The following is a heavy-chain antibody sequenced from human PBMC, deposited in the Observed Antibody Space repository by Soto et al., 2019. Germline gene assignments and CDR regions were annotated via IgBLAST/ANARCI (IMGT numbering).Heavy chain of an antibody. CDR3: ATSPPPHWFDP. CDR1: GFTFSSYS. V-gene: IGHV3-21*01. Sequence: EVQLVESGGGLVKPGGSLRLSCAASGFTFSSYSMNWVRQAPGKGLEWVSSISSSSSYIYYADSVKGRFTLSRDNAKNSLYLQMNSLSAEDTAVYYCATSPPPHWFDPWGQGTLVTVSS. J-gene: IGHJ5*02. CDR2: ISSSSSYI.